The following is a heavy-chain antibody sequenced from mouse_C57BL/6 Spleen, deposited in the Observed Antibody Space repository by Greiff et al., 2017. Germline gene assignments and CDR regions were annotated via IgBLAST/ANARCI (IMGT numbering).Heavy chain of an antibody. J-gene: IGHJ4*01. V-gene: IGHV1-52*01. D-gene: IGHD1-1*01. CDR1: GYTFTSYW. CDR3: ARSTTVVAKDYAMDY. CDR2: IDPSDSET. Sequence: VKLQQPGAELVRPGSSVKLSCKASGYTFTSYWMHWVKQRPIQGLEWIGNIDPSDSETHYNQKFKDKATLTVDKSSSTAYMQLSSLTSEDSAVYYCARSTTVVAKDYAMDYWGQGTSVTVSS.